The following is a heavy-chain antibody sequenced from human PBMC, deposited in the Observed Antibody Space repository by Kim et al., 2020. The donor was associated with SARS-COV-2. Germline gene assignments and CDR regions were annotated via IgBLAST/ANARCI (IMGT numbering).Heavy chain of an antibody. J-gene: IGHJ4*02. D-gene: IGHD2-21*01. CDR2: IWYDGSNE. Sequence: GGSLRLSCAASGFTFSSYGMHWVRQAPGKGLEWVAVIWYDGSNEYYADSVKGRFTISRDNSKNTLYLQMNSLRAEATAVYYCAKDRDELPLGYFDYWGQGTLVTVSS. CDR1: GFTFSSYG. V-gene: IGHV3-33*06. CDR3: AKDRDELPLGYFDY.